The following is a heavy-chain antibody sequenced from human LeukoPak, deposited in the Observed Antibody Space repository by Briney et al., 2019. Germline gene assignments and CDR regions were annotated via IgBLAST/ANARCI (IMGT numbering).Heavy chain of an antibody. CDR2: IYYSGST. V-gene: IGHV4-39*07. D-gene: IGHD6-13*01. CDR1: GGSISSSYY. CDR3: AIAAAGTDYFDY. Sequence: SETLSLTCTVSGGSISSSYYWGWMRQPPGKGLVWIGNIYYSGSTYYNPSLKSRVTISVDTSKNQFSLKLSSVTAADTAVYYCAIAAAGTDYFDYWGQGTLVTVSS. J-gene: IGHJ4*02.